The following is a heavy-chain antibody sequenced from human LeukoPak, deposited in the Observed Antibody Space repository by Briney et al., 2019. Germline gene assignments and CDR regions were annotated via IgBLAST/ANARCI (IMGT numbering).Heavy chain of an antibody. D-gene: IGHD5-12*01. CDR2: ISSSSSYI. J-gene: IGHJ4*02. Sequence: GGSLRLSCTASGFTFGDYAMSWVRQAPGKGLEWVSSISSSSSYIYYADSVKGRFTISRDNAKNSLYLQMNSLRAEDTAVYYCARDFWDSGYHPGDYWGQGTLVTVSS. CDR3: ARDFWDSGYHPGDY. V-gene: IGHV3-21*01. CDR1: GFTFGDYA.